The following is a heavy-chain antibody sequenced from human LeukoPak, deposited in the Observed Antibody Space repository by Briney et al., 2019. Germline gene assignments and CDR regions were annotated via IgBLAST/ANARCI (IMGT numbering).Heavy chain of an antibody. J-gene: IGHJ4*02. CDR1: GFSFRNYA. D-gene: IGHD1-26*01. Sequence: GGSLRLSCAASGFSFRNYAMSWVRQAPGKGLGWVSAISGSGGSTYYADSVKGRFTISRDNSKNTLYLQMSSLSAEDTAVYYCAKAASIVGAYYFDYWGQGTLVTVSS. CDR3: AKAASIVGAYYFDY. CDR2: ISGSGGST. V-gene: IGHV3-23*01.